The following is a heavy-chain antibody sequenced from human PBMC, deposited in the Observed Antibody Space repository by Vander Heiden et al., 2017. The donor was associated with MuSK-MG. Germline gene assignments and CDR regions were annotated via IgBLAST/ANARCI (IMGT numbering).Heavy chain of an antibody. V-gene: IGHV3-15*01. CDR1: GFTSNNVR. J-gene: IGHJ4*02. CDR2: IKSKTDGETT. Sequence: EVQLVESGGGLVKPGGSLRLSCAAPGFTSNNVRMSWVRQAPGKGLEWVGRIKSKTDGETTDYAAPVKGRFTISRDDSKNTLYLQMNSLETEDTAVYYCTTANSGYYANYWGQGTLVTVSS. D-gene: IGHD3-22*01. CDR3: TTANSGYYANY.